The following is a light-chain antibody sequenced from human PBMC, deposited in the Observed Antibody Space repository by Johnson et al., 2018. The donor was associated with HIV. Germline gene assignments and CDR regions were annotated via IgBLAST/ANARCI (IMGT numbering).Light chain of an antibody. CDR1: SSNIGNNF. Sequence: QSVLTQPPSVSAAPGQKVTISCSGSSSNIGNNFVSWYQQLPGTAPKLLIYDNNKRPSGIPDRFSGSKSGTSATLGLPGLKPGAEADYYCGTWDSSLSVAYVFGTGTKVTVL. CDR3: GTWDSSLSVAYV. CDR2: DNN. J-gene: IGLJ1*01. V-gene: IGLV1-51*01.